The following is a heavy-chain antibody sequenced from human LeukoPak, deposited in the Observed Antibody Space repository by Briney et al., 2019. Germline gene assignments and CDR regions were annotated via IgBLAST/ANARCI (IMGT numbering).Heavy chain of an antibody. D-gene: IGHD4-11*01. CDR2: IYYSGST. J-gene: IGHJ4*02. Sequence: PSETLSLTCTVSGGSISSHYWSWIRQPPGKGLEWIGYIYYSGSTNYNPSLKSRVTISVDTSKNQFSLKLSSVTAADTAVYYCARTTVTPGGYYFDYWGQGTLVTVSS. CDR3: ARTTVTPGGYYFDY. V-gene: IGHV4-59*11. CDR1: GGSISSHY.